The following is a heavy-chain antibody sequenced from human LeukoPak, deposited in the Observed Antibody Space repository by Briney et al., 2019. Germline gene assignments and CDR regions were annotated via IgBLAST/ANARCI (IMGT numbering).Heavy chain of an antibody. Sequence: QAGGSLRLSCAASGFTFSSYAMSWGRQAPGKGLEWVSAISGSGGSTYYADSVKGRFTISRDISKNTLYLHMNSLRAEDTAVYYCAKFIYSSWYYFDYWDQGTLVTVSS. J-gene: IGHJ4*02. CDR3: AKFIYSSWYYFDY. CDR2: ISGSGGST. V-gene: IGHV3-23*01. D-gene: IGHD6-13*01. CDR1: GFTFSSYA.